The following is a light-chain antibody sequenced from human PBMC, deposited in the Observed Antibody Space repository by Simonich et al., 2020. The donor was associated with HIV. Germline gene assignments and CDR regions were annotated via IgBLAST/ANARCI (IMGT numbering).Light chain of an antibody. CDR2: DVS. J-gene: IGLJ2*01. CDR3: SSYTSSSTLV. CDR1: SSDVGGYNY. Sequence: QSALTQPPSASGSPGQSITISCTGTSSDVGGYNYVSWYHQHPGKAPKLMIYDVSKRPSGVANRFSGSKSGNTASLTISGLQAEDEADYYCSSYTSSSTLVFGGGTKLTVL. V-gene: IGLV2-14*01.